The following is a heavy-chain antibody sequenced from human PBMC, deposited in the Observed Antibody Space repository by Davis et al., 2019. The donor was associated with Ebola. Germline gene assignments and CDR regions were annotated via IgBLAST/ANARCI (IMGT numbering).Heavy chain of an antibody. V-gene: IGHV4-59*08. CDR1: GGSISPYY. CDR3: ARSYGAAPFDY. D-gene: IGHD4/OR15-4a*01. J-gene: IGHJ4*02. CDR2: IYYSGST. Sequence: MPSETLSLTCTVSGGSISPYYWSWIRQPPGKGLEWIGSIYYSGSTKYNLSLKARAAISVDTSKNQFSLKLRSVTAADTAVYYCARSYGAAPFDYWGQGTLVTVSS.